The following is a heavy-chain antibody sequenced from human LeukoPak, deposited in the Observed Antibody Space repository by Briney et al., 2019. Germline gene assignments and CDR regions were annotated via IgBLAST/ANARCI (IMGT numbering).Heavy chain of an antibody. Sequence: ASVKVSCKSSGGTFSSYAISWVRQAPGQGLEWMGAIIPMFRTANYAQKFQGRVTITADESTSTAYMELSSLRSEDTAVYYCARRVRRGVSHPPHYYYYYAMDVWGKGTTITVSA. D-gene: IGHD3-10*01. CDR3: ARRVRRGVSHPPHYYYYYAMDV. CDR2: IIPMFRTA. V-gene: IGHV1-69*01. CDR1: GGTFSSYA. J-gene: IGHJ6*04.